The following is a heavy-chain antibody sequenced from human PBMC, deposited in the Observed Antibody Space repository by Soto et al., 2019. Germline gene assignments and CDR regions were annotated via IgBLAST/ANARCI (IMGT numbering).Heavy chain of an antibody. D-gene: IGHD3-10*01. CDR2: IIPIFGTA. V-gene: IGHV1-69*06. CDR3: AGSHRYCSGSHFDY. CDR1: GGTFSSYA. Sequence: QVQLVQSGAEVKKPGSSVKVSCTASGGTFSSYAISWVRQAPGQGLEWMGGIIPIFGTANYAQKFQGRVTITADKSTSTAYMELSSLRSEDTAVYYCAGSHRYCSGSHFDYWGQGTLVTVSS. J-gene: IGHJ4*02.